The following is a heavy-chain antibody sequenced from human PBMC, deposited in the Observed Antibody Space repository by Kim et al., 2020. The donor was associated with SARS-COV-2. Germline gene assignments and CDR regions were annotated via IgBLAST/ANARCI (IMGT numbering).Heavy chain of an antibody. J-gene: IGHJ4*02. CDR1: GFIFSNYA. V-gene: IGHV3-23*01. Sequence: GGSLRLSCAGSGFIFSNYAVSWVRQAPGKGLEWVSAISGSGDRTFYTDSVRGRVTISRDNSKNTVYLQLNGLRVEDAAVYYCAKHWGSGTYYNYFDYWGQGSLVTVS. CDR3: AKHWGSGTYYNYFDY. CDR2: ISGSGDRT. D-gene: IGHD3-10*01.